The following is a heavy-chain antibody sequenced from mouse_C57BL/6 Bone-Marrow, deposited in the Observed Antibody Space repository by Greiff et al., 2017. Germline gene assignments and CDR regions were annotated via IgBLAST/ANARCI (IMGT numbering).Heavy chain of an antibody. V-gene: IGHV1-15*01. CDR2: IDPETGGT. CDR3: TRVAQTNFDY. J-gene: IGHJ2*01. CDR1: GYTFTDYE. D-gene: IGHD3-2*02. Sequence: VKLQESGAELVRPGASVTLSCKASGYTFTDYEMHWVKQTPVHGLEWIGAIDPETGGTAYNQKFKGKAILTADKSSSTAYMELRSLTSEDSAVYYCTRVAQTNFDYWGQGTTLTVSS.